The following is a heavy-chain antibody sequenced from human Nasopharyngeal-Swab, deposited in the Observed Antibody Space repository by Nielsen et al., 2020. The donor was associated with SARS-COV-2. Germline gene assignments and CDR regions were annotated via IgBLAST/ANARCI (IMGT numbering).Heavy chain of an antibody. CDR2: IYSGGST. CDR1: GFTFSSYA. D-gene: IGHD6-6*01. J-gene: IGHJ6*02. V-gene: IGHV3-66*01. Sequence: GGSLRLSCAASGFTFSSYAMHWVRQAPGKGLEWVSVIYSGGSTYYADSVKGRFTISRDNSKNTLYLQMNSLRAEDTAVYYCARDPVATRTPHYYYGMDVWGQGTTVTVSS. CDR3: ARDPVATRTPHYYYGMDV.